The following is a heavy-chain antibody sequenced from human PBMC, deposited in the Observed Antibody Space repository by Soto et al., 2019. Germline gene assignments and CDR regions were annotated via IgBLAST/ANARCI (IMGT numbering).Heavy chain of an antibody. J-gene: IGHJ6*02. V-gene: IGHV1-18*04. CDR3: ARDYGGHSSSWLVGDYYYYYGMDV. D-gene: IGHD6-13*01. Sequence: ASVKVSCKASGYTFTSYGISWVRQAPGQGLEWMGWISAYNGNTNYAQKLQGRVTMTTDTSTSTAYMELRSLRSDDTAAYYRARDYGGHSSSWLVGDYYYYYGMDVWGQGTTVTVSS. CDR2: ISAYNGNT. CDR1: GYTFTSYG.